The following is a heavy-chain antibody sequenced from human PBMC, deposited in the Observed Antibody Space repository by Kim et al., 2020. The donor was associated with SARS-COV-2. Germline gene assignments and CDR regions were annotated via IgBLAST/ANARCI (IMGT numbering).Heavy chain of an antibody. CDR2: ISYDGSNK. V-gene: IGHV3-30*04. J-gene: IGHJ4*02. D-gene: IGHD2-2*01. CDR3: ARDSLSTSVFDY. Sequence: GGSLRLSCAASGFTFSSYAMHWVRQAPGKGLEWVAVISYDGSNKYYADSVKGRFTISRDNSKNTLYLQMNSLRAEDTAVYYCARDSLSTSVFDYWGQGTLVTVSS. CDR1: GFTFSSYA.